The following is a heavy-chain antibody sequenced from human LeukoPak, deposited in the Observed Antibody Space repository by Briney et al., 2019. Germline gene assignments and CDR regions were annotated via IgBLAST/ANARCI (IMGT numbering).Heavy chain of an antibody. Sequence: GGSLRLSCAASGFSFSTYWMHWVRQAPGKGLVWVSRISSDGSITSYADSMKGRFTISRDNAKNTLYLQMNSLRAEDTAVYYCARHLNYYLDYWGQGTLVTVSS. CDR1: GFSFSTYW. CDR3: ARHLNYYLDY. J-gene: IGHJ4*02. CDR2: ISSDGSIT. D-gene: IGHD3-10*01. V-gene: IGHV3-74*01.